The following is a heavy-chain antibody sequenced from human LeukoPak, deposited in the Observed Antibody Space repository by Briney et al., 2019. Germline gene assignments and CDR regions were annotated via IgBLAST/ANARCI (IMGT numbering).Heavy chain of an antibody. D-gene: IGHD1-14*01. Sequence: LRLSCAASGFTFSIYAMSWVRQAPGKGLEWIGYIYYSGSTYYNPSLKSRVTISVDTSKNQFSLKLSSVTAADTAVYYCARDLAGITRYYFDYWGQGTLVTVSS. V-gene: IGHV4-30-4*08. CDR2: IYYSGST. CDR3: ARDLAGITRYYFDY. CDR1: GFTFSIYA. J-gene: IGHJ4*02.